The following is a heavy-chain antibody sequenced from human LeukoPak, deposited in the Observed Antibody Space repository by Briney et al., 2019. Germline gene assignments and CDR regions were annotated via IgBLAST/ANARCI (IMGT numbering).Heavy chain of an antibody. CDR3: ARDLYYYDNGAYFDDTFDI. D-gene: IGHD3-22*01. CDR1: GYSFTSYG. Sequence: ASVKVSCKASGYSFTSYGISWVRQAPGQGLEWMGWISPYNGKTNYAQNLQGRVTMTTDTSTSTAYMDLWSLRSDDTAVYYCARDLYYYDNGAYFDDTFDIWGQGTMVTVSS. J-gene: IGHJ3*02. CDR2: ISPYNGKT. V-gene: IGHV1-18*01.